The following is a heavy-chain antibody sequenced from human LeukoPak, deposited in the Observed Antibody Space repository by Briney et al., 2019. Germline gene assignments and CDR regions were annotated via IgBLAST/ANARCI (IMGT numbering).Heavy chain of an antibody. J-gene: IGHJ6*02. Sequence: ASVKVSSKASGGTFTSSVIITWVRRAPGQGLEWMGRIIPILDISNRAQNFQGRVTITADPSTSTAYMELRSLRSEDTAVYYCARQNCGGDCYSSHYYYGMDVWGQGTTVTVSS. CDR3: ARQNCGGDCYSSHYYYGMDV. CDR2: IIPILDIS. V-gene: IGHV1-69*02. D-gene: IGHD2-21*02. CDR1: GGTFTSS.